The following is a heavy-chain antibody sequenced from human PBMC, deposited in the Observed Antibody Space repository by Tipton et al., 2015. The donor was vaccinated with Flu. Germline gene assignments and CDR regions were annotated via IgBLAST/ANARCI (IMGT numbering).Heavy chain of an antibody. CDR1: GGSISSYY. CDR3: ARVALRSDYYGSGTIPRYFAFDI. V-gene: IGHV4-59*01. D-gene: IGHD3-10*01. CDR2: IYYGGST. Sequence: TLSLTCTVSGGSISSYYWSWIRQPPGKGLEWIGYIYYGGSTNYNPSLKSRVTISVDTSKNQFSLKLSSVTAADTAVYYCARVALRSDYYGSGTIPRYFAFDIWGQGTMVTVSS. J-gene: IGHJ3*02.